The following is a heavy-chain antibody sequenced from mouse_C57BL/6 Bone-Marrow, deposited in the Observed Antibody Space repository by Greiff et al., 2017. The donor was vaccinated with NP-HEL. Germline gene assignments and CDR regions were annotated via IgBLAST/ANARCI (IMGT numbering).Heavy chain of an antibody. V-gene: IGHV1-78*01. CDR1: GYTFTDHT. D-gene: IGHD1-1*01. Sequence: QVHVKQSGAELARPGASVKLSCKVSGYTFTDHTIHWMKQRPEQGLEWIGYIYPRDGSTKYNEKFKGKATLTADKSSSTAYMQLNSLTSEDSAVYFCASTVVAWYFDVWGTGTTVTVSS. CDR2: IYPRDGST. J-gene: IGHJ1*03. CDR3: ASTVVAWYFDV.